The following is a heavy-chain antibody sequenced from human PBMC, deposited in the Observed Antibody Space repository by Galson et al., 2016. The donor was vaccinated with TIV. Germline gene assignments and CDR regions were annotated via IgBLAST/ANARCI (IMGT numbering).Heavy chain of an antibody. CDR2: ISSSSSTI. CDR1: GFAFSRYS. Sequence: SLRLSCAASGFAFSRYSMNWVRQAPGKGLERISYISSSSSTIYYVDSVKGRFTVSRDNAKNSLYLQMDSLRADDTAVYYCYGSGSYYPLAYWGQGTLVIVSS. V-gene: IGHV3-48*04. CDR3: YGSGSYYPLAY. J-gene: IGHJ4*02. D-gene: IGHD3-10*01.